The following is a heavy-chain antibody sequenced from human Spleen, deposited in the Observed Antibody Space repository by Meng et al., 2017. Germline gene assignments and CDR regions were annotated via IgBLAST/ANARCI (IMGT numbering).Heavy chain of an antibody. J-gene: IGHJ3*02. Sequence: GESLKISCAASGFTFRNYAMTWVRQTPGKGPEWVSTISSSGGGSTYYTDSVKGRFTISRDNSKDTSYLQMNSLTAEDTAVYYCAKDQGGNWNDAFDIWGQGTMVTVSS. CDR1: GFTFRNYA. CDR3: AKDQGGNWNDAFDI. V-gene: IGHV3-23*01. D-gene: IGHD1-1*01. CDR2: ISSSGGGST.